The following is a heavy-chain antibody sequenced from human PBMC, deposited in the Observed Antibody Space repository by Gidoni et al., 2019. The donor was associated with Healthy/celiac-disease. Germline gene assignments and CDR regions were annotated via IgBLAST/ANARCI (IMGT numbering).Heavy chain of an antibody. CDR3: AREGQQLVFDY. CDR1: GGSISSGGYY. J-gene: IGHJ4*02. Sequence: QVQLQESGPGLVKPSQTLSLNCTVSGGSISSGGYYWSWIRQHAGKGLEWIGNILYSGSTYYNPSLKSRVTISVDTSKNQFSLKLSSVTAADTAVYYCAREGQQLVFDYWGQGTLVTVSS. V-gene: IGHV4-31*03. D-gene: IGHD6-13*01. CDR2: ILYSGST.